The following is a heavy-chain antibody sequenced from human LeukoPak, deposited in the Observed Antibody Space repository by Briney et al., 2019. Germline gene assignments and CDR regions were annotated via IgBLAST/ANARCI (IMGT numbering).Heavy chain of an antibody. Sequence: GGSLRLSCAASGFTFSSYAMSWVRQAPGKGLEWVSAISGSGGSTYYADSVKGRFTISRDNSKNTLYLQMNSLRAEDTAVYYCAKNTRVYSGYALDAFDIWGQGTMVTVSS. V-gene: IGHV3-23*01. J-gene: IGHJ3*02. CDR3: AKNTRVYSGYALDAFDI. CDR2: ISGSGGST. CDR1: GFTFSSYA. D-gene: IGHD5-12*01.